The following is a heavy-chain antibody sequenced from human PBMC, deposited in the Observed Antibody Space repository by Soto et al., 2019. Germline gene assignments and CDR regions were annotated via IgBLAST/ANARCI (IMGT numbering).Heavy chain of an antibody. CDR2: ISYDGSNK. D-gene: IGHD6-19*01. Sequence: QVQLVESGGGVVQPGRSLRLSCAASGFTFSSYAMHWVRQAPGKGLEWVAVISYDGSNKYYADSVKGRFTISRDNSKNTLYLEINSLRAEDTAGYYCARGASGWYDYWGQGTLVTVSS. CDR1: GFTFSSYA. CDR3: ARGASGWYDY. J-gene: IGHJ4*02. V-gene: IGHV3-30-3*01.